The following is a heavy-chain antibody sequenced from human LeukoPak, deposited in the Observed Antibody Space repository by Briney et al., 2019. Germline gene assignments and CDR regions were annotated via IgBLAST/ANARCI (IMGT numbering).Heavy chain of an antibody. D-gene: IGHD6-13*01. CDR1: GGSTSRHY. CDR2: IYYSGST. V-gene: IGHV4-59*11. Sequence: SETLSLTCTVSGGSTSRHYWSWVRQPPGKGLEWIGHIYYSGSTNYNPSLKSRVTISVDTSKNQFSLKLSSVTAADTAVYYCARDLGLHSSSWSLVYYYYMDVRGKGTTVTVSS. CDR3: ARDLGLHSSSWSLVYYYYMDV. J-gene: IGHJ6*03.